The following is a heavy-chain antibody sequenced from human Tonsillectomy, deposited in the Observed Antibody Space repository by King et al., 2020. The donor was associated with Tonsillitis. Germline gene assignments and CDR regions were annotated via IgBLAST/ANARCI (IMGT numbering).Heavy chain of an antibody. CDR2: IYPVDSDT. CDR1: ENTFTSHW. V-gene: IGHV5-51*01. D-gene: IGHD1-26*01. CDR3: ARLGTGTFYPYFDY. J-gene: IGHJ4*02. Sequence: QLVQSGAEVKKPGESLKISCKASENTFTSHWIGWVRQMPGKGLEWMSIIYPVDSDTRYSPSFEGQVSISVDRSISTAYLQWPRLKASDTAMYYCARLGTGTFYPYFDYWGQGTLVTVSS.